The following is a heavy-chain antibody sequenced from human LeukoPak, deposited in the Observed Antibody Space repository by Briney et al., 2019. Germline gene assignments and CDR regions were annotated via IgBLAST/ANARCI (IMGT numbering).Heavy chain of an antibody. CDR3: ARVGILTGYYYYYGIDV. Sequence: SETLSLTCTVSGGSISNSIYYWGWVRQPPGKGLEWIGSIYYSGSTYYNPSLKSRVTISVDTSKNQFSLKLSSVTAADTAVYYCARVGILTGYYYYYGIDVWGQGTTVTVSS. D-gene: IGHD3-9*01. CDR1: GGSISNSIYY. V-gene: IGHV4-39*07. CDR2: IYYSGST. J-gene: IGHJ6*02.